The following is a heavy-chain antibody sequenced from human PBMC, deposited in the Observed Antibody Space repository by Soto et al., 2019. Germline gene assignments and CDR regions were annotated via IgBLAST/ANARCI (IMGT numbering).Heavy chain of an antibody. J-gene: IGHJ4*02. V-gene: IGHV3-23*01. CDR2: ITSSGGPT. Sequence: EVQLLESGGGLIQPGGSLRLSCAASGFPFSTYEMTWARQSPGKGLEWVAFITSSGGPTYYADSVRGRFTIARDNSKNTRDLQMDSQRVEETASYYCVKGDWSDDWGQRALGTVSS. CDR1: GFPFSTYE. D-gene: IGHD2-21*01. CDR3: VKGDWSDD.